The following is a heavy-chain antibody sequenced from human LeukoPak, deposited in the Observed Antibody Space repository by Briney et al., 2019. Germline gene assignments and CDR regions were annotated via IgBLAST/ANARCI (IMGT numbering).Heavy chain of an antibody. CDR1: GFTFSSYE. CDR3: ARDEVVGITMIVDSGGAFDI. V-gene: IGHV3-48*03. J-gene: IGHJ3*02. CDR2: ISSSGSTI. Sequence: GGSLRLSCAASGFTFSSYEMNWVRQAPGKGLEWVSYISSSGSTIYYADSVKGRFTISRDNSKNTLYLQMNSLRAEDTAVYYCARDEVVGITMIVDSGGAFDIWGQGTMVTVSS. D-gene: IGHD3-22*01.